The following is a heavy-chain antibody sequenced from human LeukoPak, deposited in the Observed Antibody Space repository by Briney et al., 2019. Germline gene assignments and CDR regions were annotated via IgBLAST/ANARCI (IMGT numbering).Heavy chain of an antibody. V-gene: IGHV3-53*01. CDR1: GFIVSHNY. CDR2: IYIDGTT. J-gene: IGHJ4*02. CDR3: ARGPRYSFY. Sequence: GGSLRLSCAASGFIVSHNYMTWVRQAPGKGLEWISVIYIDGTTYYADSVKGRFTISRDQANNTLYLQMNTLRDEDTAVYYCARGPRYSFYWGQGALVTVSS. D-gene: IGHD6-13*01.